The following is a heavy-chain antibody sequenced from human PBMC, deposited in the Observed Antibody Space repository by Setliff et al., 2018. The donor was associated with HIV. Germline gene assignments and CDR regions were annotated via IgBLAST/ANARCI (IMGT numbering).Heavy chain of an antibody. J-gene: IGHJ4*02. Sequence: PWASVKVSCKTSGYAFTSYHIHWVRQAPGQGLEWMGKIFVGDSTTHYAQKFQGRVTLTSDTSTNTVYMELSSLRSEDTAVYYCAREGPKTYYFDYWGQGTLVTV. CDR1: GYAFTSYH. CDR2: IFVGDSTT. V-gene: IGHV1-46*01. CDR3: AREGPKTYYFDY.